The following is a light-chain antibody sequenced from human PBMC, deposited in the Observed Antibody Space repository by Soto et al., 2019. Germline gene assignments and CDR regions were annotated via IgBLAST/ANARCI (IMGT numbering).Light chain of an antibody. Sequence: EVVLTQSPGTRSLSPGERATLSCRASQSVSNNYFAWYQQKPGQAPRLLIFGSSDRATGIPDRFSGSGSGTDFTLTILRLEPEDFAVYYCQPYGSSPPYTFGQRTTLEIK. CDR2: GSS. CDR1: QSVSNNY. J-gene: IGKJ2*01. CDR3: QPYGSSPPYT. V-gene: IGKV3-20*01.